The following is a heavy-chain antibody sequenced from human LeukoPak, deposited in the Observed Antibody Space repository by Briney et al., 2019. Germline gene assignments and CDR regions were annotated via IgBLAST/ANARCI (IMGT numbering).Heavy chain of an antibody. V-gene: IGHV4-59*01. CDR1: RGAITFYY. CDR3: ARSIGTGTVAAFDI. J-gene: IGHJ3*02. D-gene: IGHD4-23*01. CDR2: VFYSGDT. Sequence: SETLSLTCTVSRGAITFYYWNWIRQPPGKGLEWIGYVFYSGDTNYNPSLKSRVTISVDTSKSQFSLKLNSVTAADTGVYYCARSIGTGTVAAFDIWGQGTVVTVSS.